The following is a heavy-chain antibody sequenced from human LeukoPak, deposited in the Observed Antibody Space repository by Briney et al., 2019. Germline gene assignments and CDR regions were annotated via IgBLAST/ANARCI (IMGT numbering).Heavy chain of an antibody. J-gene: IGHJ4*02. CDR1: GGSISSSSAY. CDR3: ARHEELLRNFDY. V-gene: IGHV4-39*01. CDR2: IYYSKNT. D-gene: IGHD1-26*01. Sequence: PSETLSLTCTVSGGSISSSSAYWGWIRQPPWKGLEWIGSIYYSKNTYYNPSLKSRVTISVDTSKNQFSLKLSSVTAADTAVYYCARHEELLRNFDYWGQGTLVTVSS.